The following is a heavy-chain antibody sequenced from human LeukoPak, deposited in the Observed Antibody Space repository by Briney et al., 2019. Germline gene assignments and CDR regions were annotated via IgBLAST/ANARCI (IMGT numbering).Heavy chain of an antibody. CDR1: GFTFSSYA. CDR2: ISYDGSNK. V-gene: IGHV3-30-3*01. CDR3: ARGRPFDY. J-gene: IGHJ4*02. Sequence: GGSLRLSCAASGFTFSSYAMHWVRQAPGKGLEWVAVISYDGSNKYYADSVKGRFTISRDNSKNTLYLQMNSLRAEDTAVYYCARGRPFDYWGQGTLVTVSS. D-gene: IGHD6-6*01.